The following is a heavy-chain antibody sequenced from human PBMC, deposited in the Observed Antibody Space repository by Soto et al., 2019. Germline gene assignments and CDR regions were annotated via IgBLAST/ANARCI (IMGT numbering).Heavy chain of an antibody. V-gene: IGHV4-59*08. J-gene: IGHJ6*03. CDR3: ARGMTPGYYMDV. Sequence: SETLSLTCTVSGGSISSYYWSWIRQPPGKGLEWIGYIYYSGSTNYNPSLKSRVTISVDTSKNQFSLKLSSVTAADTAVYYCARGMTPGYYMDVWGKGTTVTVSS. CDR1: GGSISSYY. CDR2: IYYSGST.